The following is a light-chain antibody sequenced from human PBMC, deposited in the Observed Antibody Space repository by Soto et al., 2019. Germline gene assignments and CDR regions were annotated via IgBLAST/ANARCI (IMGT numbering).Light chain of an antibody. CDR1: QSVSSW. V-gene: IGKV1-12*01. CDR3: QQAASFPIT. CDR2: TAS. J-gene: IGKJ5*01. Sequence: DLQMTQSPSTQSGSVGDRDTITCRASQSVSSWLAWYQQKPGKAPNLLIYTASSLQSGVPSRFSGSGSGTDFTLTINGLQPEDFATYYCQQAASFPITFGQGTRLEIK.